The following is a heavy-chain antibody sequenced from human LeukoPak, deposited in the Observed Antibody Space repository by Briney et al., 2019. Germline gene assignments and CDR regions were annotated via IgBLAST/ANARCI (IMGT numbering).Heavy chain of an antibody. J-gene: IGHJ4*02. V-gene: IGHV3-21*01. D-gene: IGHD1-14*01. Sequence: GGSLRFSCAASGFTFSTYSMNWVRQAPGQGLEWVSSISSSCTYIYYADSVKGRFTISRDNSKNSLYLQMNNLRAEDTAVYYCARWDRFHGVWGQGTLVTVSS. CDR3: ARWDRFHGV. CDR1: GFTFSTYS. CDR2: ISSSCTYI.